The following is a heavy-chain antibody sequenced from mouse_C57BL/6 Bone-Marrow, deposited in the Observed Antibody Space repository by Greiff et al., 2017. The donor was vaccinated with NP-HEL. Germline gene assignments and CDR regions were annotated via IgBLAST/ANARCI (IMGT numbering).Heavy chain of an antibody. V-gene: IGHV5-12*01. J-gene: IGHJ4*01. CDR3: ASLLLRVSLYAMDY. CDR1: EYEFPSHD. D-gene: IGHD1-1*01. CDR2: ISNGGGST. Sequence: DVMLVESGGGLVQPGESLKLSCESNEYEFPSHDMYWVRQTPEKRLEWVAYISNGGGSTYYPDTVKGRFTISRDNAKNTLYLQMSRLKSEDTAMYYCASLLLRVSLYAMDYWGQGTSVTVSS.